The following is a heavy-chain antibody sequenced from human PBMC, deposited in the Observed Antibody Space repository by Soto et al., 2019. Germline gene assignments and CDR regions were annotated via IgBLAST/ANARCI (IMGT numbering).Heavy chain of an antibody. CDR3: ARHGGGFSSSPTSGYYYYMDV. V-gene: IGHV4-39*01. CDR2: IYYSGST. J-gene: IGHJ6*03. Sequence: SETLSLTCTVSGGSISSSSYYWGWIRQPPGKGLEWIGSIYYSGSTYYNPSLKSRVTISVDTSKNQFSLKLSSVTAADTAMYYCARHGGGFSSSPTSGYYYYMDVWGKGTTVTVSS. D-gene: IGHD6-6*01. CDR1: GGSISSSSYY.